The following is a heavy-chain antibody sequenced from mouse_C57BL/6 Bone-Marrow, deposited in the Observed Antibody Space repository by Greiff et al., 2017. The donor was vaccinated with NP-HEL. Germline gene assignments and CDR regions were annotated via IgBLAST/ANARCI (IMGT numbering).Heavy chain of an antibody. D-gene: IGHD1-1*01. CDR1: GYTFTSYW. CDR3: AREPPITTVELGFDY. CDR2: IDPNSGGT. V-gene: IGHV1-72*01. Sequence: QVQLQQPGAELVKPGASVKLSCKASGYTFTSYWMHWVKQRPGRGLEWIGRIDPNSGGTKYNEKFKSKATLTVDKPSSTAYMQLSSLTSEDSAVYYCAREPPITTVELGFDYWGQGTTLTVSS. J-gene: IGHJ2*01.